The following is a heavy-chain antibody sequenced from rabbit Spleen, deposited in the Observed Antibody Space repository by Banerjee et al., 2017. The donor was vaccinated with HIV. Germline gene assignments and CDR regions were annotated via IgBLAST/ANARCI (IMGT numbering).Heavy chain of an antibody. CDR2: IDAGSSGFT. V-gene: IGHV1S45*01. CDR1: GISVGISDY. Sequence: QQQLEESGGGLVKPGGTLTLSCKASGISVGISDYMCWVRQAPGKGLEWNACIDAGSSGFTYHASWAKGRFTISKPSSTTVTLQATSLPAADTATYFCARDSSSSFSSYGMDLWGPGHPGHRL. J-gene: IGHJ6*01. D-gene: IGHD1-1*01. CDR3: ARDSSSSFSSYGMDL.